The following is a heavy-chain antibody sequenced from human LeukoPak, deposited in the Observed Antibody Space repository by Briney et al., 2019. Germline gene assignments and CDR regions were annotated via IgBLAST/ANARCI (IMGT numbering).Heavy chain of an antibody. CDR1: GYTFTGYY. CDR2: INPNSGGT. Sequence: ASVKVSCKASGYTFTGYYMHWVRQAPGQGLEWTGWINPNSGGTNYAQKFQGRVTMTRDTSISTAYMELSRLRSDDTAVYYCARDLGNYYGSGSYYNGGYWGQGTLVTVSS. CDR3: ARDLGNYYGSGSYYNGGY. V-gene: IGHV1-2*02. D-gene: IGHD3-10*01. J-gene: IGHJ4*02.